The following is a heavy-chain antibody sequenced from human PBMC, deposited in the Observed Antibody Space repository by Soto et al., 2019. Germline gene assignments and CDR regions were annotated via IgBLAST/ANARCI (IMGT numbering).Heavy chain of an antibody. CDR1: GVSISSAGYS. CDR2: IFDNGIT. J-gene: IGHJ6*02. V-gene: IGHV4-31*03. CDR3: ARLVTYYYYPIDV. Sequence: SETLSLTCTVSGVSISSAGYSWTWVRQPPGKALEWIGNIFDNGITYYTPSLKSRLTVSVDTSKNQFSLSLNSVTAADTAVYYCARLVTYYYYPIDVWGQGTTVTVSS.